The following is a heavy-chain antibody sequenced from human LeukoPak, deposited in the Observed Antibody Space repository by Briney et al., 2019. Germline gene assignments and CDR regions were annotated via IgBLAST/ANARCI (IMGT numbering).Heavy chain of an antibody. CDR3: ARGYCSGGSCYYFLDY. CDR2: MNPNSGNT. D-gene: IGHD2-15*01. V-gene: IGHV1-8*02. Sequence: GASVKVSCKASGYTFTSYDINWVRQATGQGLEWMGWMNPNSGNTGYAQKFQGRVTMTRNISISTAYMELSSLRSEDTAVYYCARGYCSGGSCYYFLDYWGQGTLVTVSS. CDR1: GYTFTSYD. J-gene: IGHJ4*02.